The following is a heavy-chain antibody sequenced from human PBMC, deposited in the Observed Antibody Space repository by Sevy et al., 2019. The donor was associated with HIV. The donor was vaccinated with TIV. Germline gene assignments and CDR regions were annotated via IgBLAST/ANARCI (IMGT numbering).Heavy chain of an antibody. CDR3: TSGIAVVGTVYFDY. Sequence: GGSLRLSCAVSGFTFSGSAMDWVRYTSGKGLEWLGRIRNQANNYTTTYAASVKGRFVISRDDSKNTAYLHMSNLKSEDTAVYYCTSGIAVVGTVYFDYWGRGTLVTVSS. CDR2: IRNQANNYTT. D-gene: IGHD6-19*01. J-gene: IGHJ4*02. V-gene: IGHV3-73*01. CDR1: GFTFSGSA.